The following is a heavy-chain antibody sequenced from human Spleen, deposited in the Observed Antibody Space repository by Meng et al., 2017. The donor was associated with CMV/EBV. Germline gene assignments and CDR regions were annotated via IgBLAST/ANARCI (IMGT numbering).Heavy chain of an antibody. J-gene: IGHJ4*02. D-gene: IGHD6-19*01. Sequence: GGSLRLSCAASGFTFSSYSMNWVRQAPGKGLEWVSSISSGSDYIYYADSLKGRFTISRDNAKKSLYLQMNSLRAEDTAAYYCARDRLGSHDYWGQGTLVTVSS. CDR3: ARDRLGSHDY. V-gene: IGHV3-21*01. CDR1: GFTFSSYS. CDR2: ISSGSDYI.